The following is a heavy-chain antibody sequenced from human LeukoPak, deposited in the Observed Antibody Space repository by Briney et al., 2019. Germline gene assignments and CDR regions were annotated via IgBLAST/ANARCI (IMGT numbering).Heavy chain of an antibody. D-gene: IGHD5-12*01. CDR3: ARARVATRQDYYYGMDV. V-gene: IGHV1-69*13. CDR2: IIPIFGTA. J-gene: IGHJ6*02. Sequence: GASVKVSCKASGYTFTSQYMHWVREAPGQGLEWMGGIIPIFGTANYAQTFQGRVTITADESTSTAYMELSSLRSEDTAVYYCARARVATRQDYYYGMDVWGQGTTVTVSS. CDR1: GYTFTSQY.